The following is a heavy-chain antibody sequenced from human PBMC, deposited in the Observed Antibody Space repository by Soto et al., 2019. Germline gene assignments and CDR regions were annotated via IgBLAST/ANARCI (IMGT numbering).Heavy chain of an antibody. V-gene: IGHV3-11*01. J-gene: IGHJ4*02. Sequence: QVQLVESGGGLVKPGGSLRLSCAASGFTFSDYYMSWIRQAPGKGLEWVSYISSSGSNIYYADSVKGRFTISRDNAKNSLHLQVNSLSAEDTAVYYCARDYHIAAGNSDYWGQGTLVTVAS. CDR2: ISSSGSNI. D-gene: IGHD6-25*01. CDR1: GFTFSDYY. CDR3: ARDYHIAAGNSDY.